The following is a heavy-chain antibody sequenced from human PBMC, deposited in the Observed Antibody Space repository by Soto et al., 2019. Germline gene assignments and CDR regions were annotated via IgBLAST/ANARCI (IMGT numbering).Heavy chain of an antibody. D-gene: IGHD3-3*01. CDR2: ISAYNGNT. J-gene: IGHJ5*02. V-gene: IGHV1-18*01. CDR3: ARGAGADYDFWSRYATVVQGEDWFDP. Sequence: QVQLVQSGAEVKKPGASVKVSCKASGYTFTSYGITWVRQAPGQGLEWMGWISAYNGNTNYAQKLQGRVTMTTDTTASTAQMELRRIQFDDTGVYCCARGAGADYDFWSRYATVVQGEDWFDPWGQGTLVTVSS. CDR1: GYTFTSYG.